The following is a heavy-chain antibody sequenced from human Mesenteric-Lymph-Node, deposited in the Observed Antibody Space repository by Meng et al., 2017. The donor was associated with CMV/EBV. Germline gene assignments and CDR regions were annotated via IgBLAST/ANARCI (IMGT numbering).Heavy chain of an antibody. V-gene: IGHV3-30*02. CDR1: GFTFSSYG. D-gene: IGHD5-18*01. Sequence: GESLKISCAASGFTFSSYGMHWVRQAPGKGLEWVAFIRYDGSNKYYADSVKGRFTISRDNAKNSLYLQMNSLRAEDTAVYYCARDLRGYSYANYYYYYGMDVWGQGTTVTVSS. CDR3: ARDLRGYSYANYYYYYGMDV. CDR2: IRYDGSNK. J-gene: IGHJ6*02.